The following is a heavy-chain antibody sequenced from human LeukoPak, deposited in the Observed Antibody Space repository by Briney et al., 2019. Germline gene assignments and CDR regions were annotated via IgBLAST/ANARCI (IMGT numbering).Heavy chain of an antibody. D-gene: IGHD2-2*01. CDR3: ARDYCSSTSCYDY. CDR2: ISGDGTT. CDR1: GFAVTSNY. V-gene: IGHV3-66*01. Sequence: PGGSLRLSCAASGFAVTSNYMSWVRQAPGKGLEWVSVISGDGTTYYADSVKGRCTISRDISKNTLHLQMNSLRAEDTAVYYCARDYCSSTSCYDYWGQGTMVTVSS. J-gene: IGHJ4*02.